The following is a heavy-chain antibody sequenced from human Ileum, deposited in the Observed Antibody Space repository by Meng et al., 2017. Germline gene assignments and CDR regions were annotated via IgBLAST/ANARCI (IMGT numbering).Heavy chain of an antibody. Sequence: LQLMRWGAGMLKRSETLSLTCNVYGDSFTDYYWNWIRQPPGKGLEWIGEIHYSGSTTYNPSPESRVTISEDTSQKQFSLRLSSVTAADTAVYYCARRIRGGSYLGWGQGTLVTVSS. V-gene: IGHV4-34*01. CDR1: GDSFTDYY. D-gene: IGHD1-26*01. CDR2: IHYSGST. CDR3: ARRIRGGSYLG. J-gene: IGHJ4*02.